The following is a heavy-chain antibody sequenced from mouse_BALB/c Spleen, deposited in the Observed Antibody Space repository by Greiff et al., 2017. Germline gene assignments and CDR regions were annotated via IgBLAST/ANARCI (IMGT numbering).Heavy chain of an antibody. Sequence: EVQLQESGGGLVQPGGSRKLSCAASGFTFSSFGMHWVRQAPEKGLEWVAYISSGSSTIYYADTVKGRFTISRDNPKNTLFLQMTSLRSEDTAMYYCARSVYGSSYRWDFDVWGAGTTVTVSS. CDR1: GFTFSSFG. CDR3: ARSVYGSSYRWDFDV. CDR2: ISSGSSTI. V-gene: IGHV5-17*02. D-gene: IGHD1-1*01. J-gene: IGHJ1*01.